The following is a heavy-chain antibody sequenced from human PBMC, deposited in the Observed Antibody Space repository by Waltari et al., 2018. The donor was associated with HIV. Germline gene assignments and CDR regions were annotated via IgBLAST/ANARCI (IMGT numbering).Heavy chain of an antibody. J-gene: IGHJ4*02. D-gene: IGHD3-22*01. CDR3: AKDDSTGSSGYYPFHY. CDR1: GFTFPNSA. CDR2: ISGSGGST. V-gene: IGHV3-23*04. Sequence: EVQLVESGGGLVQPGGCLRLSSAASGFTFPNSAMNWVRQAPGKGLEWVSAISGSGGSTYYADSVKGRFTISRDNSKNTLYLQMNSLRAEDTAVYYCAKDDSTGSSGYYPFHYWGQGTLITVSS.